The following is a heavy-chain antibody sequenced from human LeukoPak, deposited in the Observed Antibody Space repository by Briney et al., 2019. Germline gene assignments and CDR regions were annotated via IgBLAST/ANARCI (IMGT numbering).Heavy chain of an antibody. CDR1: GYSFTSYW. V-gene: IGHV5-51*01. J-gene: IGHJ4*02. CDR2: MYPGDSDT. Sequence: GESLKISCKGSGYSFTSYWIGWVRQMPGKGLEWMGIMYPGDSDTRYSPSFQGQVTISADKSISTAYLQWSSLKASDTAMYSCARPRRGAGILLDYWGQGTLVTVSS. D-gene: IGHD6-19*01. CDR3: ARPRRGAGILLDY.